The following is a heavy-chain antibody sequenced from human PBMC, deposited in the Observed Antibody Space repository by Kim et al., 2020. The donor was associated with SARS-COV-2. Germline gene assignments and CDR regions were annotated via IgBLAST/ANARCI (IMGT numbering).Heavy chain of an antibody. CDR3: ARDQVRAAAGRLGY. D-gene: IGHD6-13*01. CDR1: GYTFTSYA. Sequence: ASVKVSCKASGYTFTSYAMHWVRQAPGQRLEWMGWINAGNGNTKYSQKFQGRVTITRDTSASTAYMELSSLRSEDTAVYYCARDQVRAAAGRLGYWGQGTLVTVSS. J-gene: IGHJ4*02. V-gene: IGHV1-3*01. CDR2: INAGNGNT.